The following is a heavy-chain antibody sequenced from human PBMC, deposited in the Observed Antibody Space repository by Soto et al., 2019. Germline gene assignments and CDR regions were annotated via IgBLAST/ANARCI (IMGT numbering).Heavy chain of an antibody. D-gene: IGHD3-22*01. Sequence: SETLSLTCTVSGGSISSGDYYWSWIRQPPGKCLEWIGYIYYSGSTYYNPSLKSRVTISVDTSKNQFSLKLSSVTAADTAVYYCARAMGYYDSSDSFDYWGQGTLVTVYS. V-gene: IGHV4-30-4*01. CDR1: GGSISSGDYY. CDR3: ARAMGYYDSSDSFDY. J-gene: IGHJ4*02. CDR2: IYYSGST.